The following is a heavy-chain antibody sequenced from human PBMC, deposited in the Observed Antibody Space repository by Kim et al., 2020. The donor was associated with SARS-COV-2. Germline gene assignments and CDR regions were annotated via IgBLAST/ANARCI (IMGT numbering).Heavy chain of an antibody. Sequence: GGSLRLSCAASGFTFSSYGMHWVRQAPGKGLEWVAVIWYDGSNKYYADSVKGRFTISRDNSKNTLYLQMNSLRAEDTAVYYCAREYSSSWYSFSYYYGMDVWGQGTTVTVSS. J-gene: IGHJ6*02. CDR3: AREYSSSWYSFSYYYGMDV. CDR1: GFTFSSYG. V-gene: IGHV3-33*01. D-gene: IGHD6-13*01. CDR2: IWYDGSNK.